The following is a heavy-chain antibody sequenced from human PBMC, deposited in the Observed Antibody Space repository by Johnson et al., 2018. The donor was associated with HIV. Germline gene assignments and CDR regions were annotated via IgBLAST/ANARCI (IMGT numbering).Heavy chain of an antibody. CDR1: GFTFTDYY. Sequence: QVQLVESGGGLVQPGGSLRLSCAASGFTFTDYYMTWIRQAPGKGLEWVSHISTSGGSTGYAGPVKGPFTISRDNAKTSLYLQMNSLRAEDTALYYCARWSTEGSDAFDIWGQGTMVTVSS. V-gene: IGHV3-11*01. D-gene: IGHD1-26*01. J-gene: IGHJ3*02. CDR3: ARWSTEGSDAFDI. CDR2: ISTSGGST.